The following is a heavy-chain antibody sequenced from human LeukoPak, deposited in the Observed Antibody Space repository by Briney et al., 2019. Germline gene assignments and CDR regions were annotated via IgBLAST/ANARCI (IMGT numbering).Heavy chain of an antibody. CDR2: ISSSSSYI. J-gene: IGHJ3*02. Sequence: GGSLRLSCAASGFTVSSNYMSWVRQAPGKGLEWVSSISSSSSYIYYADSVKGRFTISRDNAKNSLYLQMNSLRAEDTAVYYCARVKWGAFDIWGQGTMVTVSS. CDR1: GFTVSSNY. D-gene: IGHD2-8*01. CDR3: ARVKWGAFDI. V-gene: IGHV3-21*01.